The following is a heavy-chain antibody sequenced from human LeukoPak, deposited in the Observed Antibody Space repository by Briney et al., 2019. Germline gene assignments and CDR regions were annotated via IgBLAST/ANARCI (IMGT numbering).Heavy chain of an antibody. D-gene: IGHD1-26*01. V-gene: IGHV4-59*01. CDR3: ARAEYSGSYYDS. CDR2: IYHSGST. Sequence: SETLSLTCTVPGGSISTYYWSWVRQPPGKGLEWVGYIYHSGSTKYNPSLKSRVSISVDTSKNQFSLKLSSVTAADTAVYYCARAEYSGSYYDSWGQGTLVTVSS. J-gene: IGHJ4*03. CDR1: GGSISTYY.